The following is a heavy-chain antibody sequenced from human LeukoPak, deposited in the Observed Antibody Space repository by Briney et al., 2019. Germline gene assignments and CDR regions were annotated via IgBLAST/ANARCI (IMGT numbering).Heavy chain of an antibody. CDR2: IYYSGST. Sequence: SETLSLTCTVSGGSISSYYWSWIRQPPGKGLEWIGYIYYSGSTNYNPSLKSRVTIPVDTSKNQFSLKLSSVTAADTAVYYCARGGDSSGYYYPVFDYWGQGTLVTVSS. J-gene: IGHJ4*02. CDR3: ARGGDSSGYYYPVFDY. D-gene: IGHD3-22*01. CDR1: GGSISSYY. V-gene: IGHV4-59*01.